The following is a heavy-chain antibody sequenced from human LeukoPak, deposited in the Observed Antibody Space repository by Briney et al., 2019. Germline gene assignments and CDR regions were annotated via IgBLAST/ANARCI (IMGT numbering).Heavy chain of an antibody. CDR1: GGTFSSYA. CDR3: ATELYYYDSSGFAY. J-gene: IGHJ4*02. CDR2: IIPIFGTA. V-gene: IGHV1-69*05. D-gene: IGHD3-22*01. Sequence: SVKVSCKASGGTFSSYAISWVRQAPGRGLEWMGRIIPIFGTANYAQKFQGRVTITTDESTSTAYMELSSLRSEDTAVYYCATELYYYDSSGFAYWGQGTLVTVSS.